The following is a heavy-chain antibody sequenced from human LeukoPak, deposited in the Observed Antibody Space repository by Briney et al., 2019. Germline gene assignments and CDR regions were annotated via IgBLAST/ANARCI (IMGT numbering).Heavy chain of an antibody. CDR1: GFTVSSNY. J-gene: IGHJ4*02. V-gene: IGHV3-53*01. Sequence: GGSLRLSCAASGFTVSSNYMSWVRQAPGKGLEWVSVIYSGGSTYYADSVKGRFTISRDDSKNTLYLQMNSLRAEDTAVYYCARAQLGELFFDYWGRGTLVTVSS. CDR3: ARAQLGELFFDY. CDR2: IYSGGST. D-gene: IGHD3-16*01.